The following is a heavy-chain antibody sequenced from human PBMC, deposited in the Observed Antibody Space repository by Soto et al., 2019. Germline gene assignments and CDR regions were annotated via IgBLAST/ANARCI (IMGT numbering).Heavy chain of an antibody. CDR2: ISYDARNT. V-gene: IGHV3-30*04. J-gene: IGHJ6*02. D-gene: IGHD3-3*01. CDR3: ARPGSGYDVLSGQYFYFFHAVDV. CDR1: GFLFNTYA. Sequence: PVGSLRLSCTAFGFLFNTYAMHWVRQAPGKGLEWVAVISYDARNTYYADSVKGRFTISRDNSRNTLYLQMNSLRAEDTAVYYCARPGSGYDVLSGQYFYFFHAVDVWGQGTTVTVSS.